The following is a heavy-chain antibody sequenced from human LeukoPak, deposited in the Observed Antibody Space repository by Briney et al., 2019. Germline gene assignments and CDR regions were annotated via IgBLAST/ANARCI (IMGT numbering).Heavy chain of an antibody. D-gene: IGHD3-10*01. V-gene: IGHV3-7*01. J-gene: IGHJ3*02. CDR2: IREDGSET. CDR3: ARDWVAGVPFDAFDI. Sequence: GGSLRLSCAASGFTLSGYWMSWVRQAPGKGLEWVANIREDGSETYYVDSVKGRFTISRDNAKNSLYLHMNSLTAEDTAMYYCARDWVAGVPFDAFDIWGQGTMVSVSS. CDR1: GFTLSGYW.